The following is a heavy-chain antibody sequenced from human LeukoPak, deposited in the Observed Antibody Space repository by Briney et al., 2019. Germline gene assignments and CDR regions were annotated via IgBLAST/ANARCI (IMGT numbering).Heavy chain of an antibody. D-gene: IGHD4-17*01. Sequence: GGSLRLSCEAAGFSFRDYPMGWVRQAPGKGLEWVSGISDQTYYTDSVRGRFTISRDNSKNTLYLQMNSLRAEDTAVYYCAKGQASVTYKYFFDYWGQGTLVTVSS. V-gene: IGHV3-23*01. CDR3: AKGQASVTYKYFFDY. CDR2: ISDQT. CDR1: GFSFRDYP. J-gene: IGHJ4*02.